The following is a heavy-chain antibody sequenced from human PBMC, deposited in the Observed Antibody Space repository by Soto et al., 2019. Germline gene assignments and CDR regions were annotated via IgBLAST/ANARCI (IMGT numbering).Heavy chain of an antibody. V-gene: IGHV4-30-2*01. Sequence: QLQLQESGSGLVKPSQTLSLTCAVAGGSISSGGYSWNWIRQPPGKGLEWIGYIYHSGSTYYHPSLKSRVTISLGGCKLLFTLKLSSVTAADTAVYYCATMTTLTTRAIDIWGRDNGHRLF. D-gene: IGHD4-17*01. J-gene: IGHJ3*02. CDR3: ATMTTLTTRAIDI. CDR1: GGSISSGGYS. CDR2: IYHSGST.